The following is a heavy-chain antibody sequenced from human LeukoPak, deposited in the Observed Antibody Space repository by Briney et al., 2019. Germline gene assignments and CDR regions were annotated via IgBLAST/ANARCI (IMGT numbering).Heavy chain of an antibody. Sequence: GGSLRLSWAASGFTFSSYGMHWVRQAPGKGLEWVAVISYDGSNKYYADSVKGRFTISRDNSKNTLYLQMNSLRAEDTAVYYCAKDLGGRAYCGGDCYGFDYWGQGTLVTVSS. CDR3: AKDLGGRAYCGGDCYGFDY. J-gene: IGHJ4*02. V-gene: IGHV3-30*18. D-gene: IGHD2-21*02. CDR2: ISYDGSNK. CDR1: GFTFSSYG.